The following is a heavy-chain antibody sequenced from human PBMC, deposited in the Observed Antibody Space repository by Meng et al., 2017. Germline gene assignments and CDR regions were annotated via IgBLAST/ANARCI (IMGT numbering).Heavy chain of an antibody. CDR3: ARSLGDRAFDI. D-gene: IGHD2-21*01. CDR1: GFTFSSYE. V-gene: IGHV3-7*01. Sequence: GESLKISCAASGFTFSSYEMNWVRQAPGKGLEWVANIKQDGSEKYYVDSVKGRFTISRDNAKNSLYLQMNSLRAEDTAVYYCARSLGDRAFDIWGQGTMVTVSS. CDR2: IKQDGSEK. J-gene: IGHJ3*02.